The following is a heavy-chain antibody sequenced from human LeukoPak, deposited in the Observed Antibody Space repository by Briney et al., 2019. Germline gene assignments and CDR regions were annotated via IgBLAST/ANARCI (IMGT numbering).Heavy chain of an antibody. CDR3: ARDFRGGTGGLDY. J-gene: IGHJ4*02. CDR2: VYYSGDT. Sequence: LRLSCAASGFTFSDYYMSWIRQPPGKGLEWIGYVYYSGDTYYNPSLQSRVTISLDTSKNQFSLNLSSVTAADTAVYYCARDFRGGTGGLDYWGQGTLVTVSS. CDR1: GFTFSDYY. D-gene: IGHD3/OR15-3a*01. V-gene: IGHV4-30-4*08.